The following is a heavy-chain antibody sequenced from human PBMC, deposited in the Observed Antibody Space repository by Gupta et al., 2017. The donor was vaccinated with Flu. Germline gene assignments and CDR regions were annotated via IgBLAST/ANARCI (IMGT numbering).Heavy chain of an antibody. CDR1: GYTFTSYA. J-gene: IGHJ4*02. Sequence: VKKPGASVKVSCKASGYTFTSYAMHWVRQAPGQRLEWMGWINAGNGNTKYSQKFQGRVTITRDTSASTAYMELSSLRSEDTAVYYCARGGLGTWGQQLWSDYWGQGTLVTVSS. V-gene: IGHV1-3*01. D-gene: IGHD5-18*01. CDR3: ARGGLGTWGQQLWSDY. CDR2: INAGNGNT.